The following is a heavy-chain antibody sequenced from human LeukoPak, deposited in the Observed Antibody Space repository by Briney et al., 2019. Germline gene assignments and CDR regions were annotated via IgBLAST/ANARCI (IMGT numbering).Heavy chain of an antibody. CDR1: GFTFSSYG. CDR3: AREVLRYFDWSPRGRDWFDP. J-gene: IGHJ5*02. Sequence: GGFLRLSCAASGFTFSSYGMHWVRQAPGKGLEWVAVIWYDGSNKYYADSVKGRFTISRDNSKNTLYLQMNSLRAEDTAVYYCAREVLRYFDWSPRGRDWFDPWGQGTLVTVSS. V-gene: IGHV3-33*01. CDR2: IWYDGSNK. D-gene: IGHD3-9*01.